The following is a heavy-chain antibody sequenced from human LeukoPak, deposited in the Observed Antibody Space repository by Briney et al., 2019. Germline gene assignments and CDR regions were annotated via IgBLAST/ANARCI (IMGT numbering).Heavy chain of an antibody. CDR1: GGTFSSYA. Sequence: ASVKVSCKASGGTFSSYAISWVRQAPGRGLEWMGGTIPIFGTANYAQKFQGRVTITADKSTSTAYMELSSLRSEDTAVYYCARDSTYYYDSSGYHSLDYWGQGTLVTVSS. CDR3: ARDSTYYYDSSGYHSLDY. V-gene: IGHV1-69*06. D-gene: IGHD3-22*01. CDR2: TIPIFGTA. J-gene: IGHJ4*02.